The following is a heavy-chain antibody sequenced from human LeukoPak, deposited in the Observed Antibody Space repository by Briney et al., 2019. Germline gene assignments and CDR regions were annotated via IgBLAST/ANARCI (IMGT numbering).Heavy chain of an antibody. Sequence: GGSLGLSCAASGFTFSNNGMSWVRQSPGRGLEWVSGISGGGDTTYYAESVKGRFTISRDNSKNTLFLQMNSLTAEDTAVYYCAKTNGYYDYWGQGTLVAVSS. CDR1: GFTFSNNG. D-gene: IGHD3-22*01. CDR3: AKTNGYYDY. J-gene: IGHJ4*02. CDR2: ISGGGDTT. V-gene: IGHV3-23*01.